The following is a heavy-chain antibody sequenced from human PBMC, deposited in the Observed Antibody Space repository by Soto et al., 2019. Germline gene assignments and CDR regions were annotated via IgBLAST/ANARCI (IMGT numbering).Heavy chain of an antibody. Sequence: GGSLRLPDPNSVFSFNSEDMSWVRQVPKKGLEWVSSIGANVYSIYYSESVKGRFTISRDNSENTLFLQMNSLRAEDTAVYYCFKVRFSSDTSGSTTCLFCSWGQGTLVTVSS. D-gene: IGHD3-22*01. CDR2: IGANVYSI. CDR1: VFSFNSED. V-gene: IGHV3-23*01. J-gene: IGHJ4*02. CDR3: FKVRFSSDTSGSTTCLFCS.